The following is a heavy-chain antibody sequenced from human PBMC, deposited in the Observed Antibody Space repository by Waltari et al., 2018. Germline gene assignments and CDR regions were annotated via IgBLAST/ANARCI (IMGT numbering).Heavy chain of an antibody. CDR3: ATQDCSSTSCYFRWFDP. Sequence: QVQLVQSGAEVKKPGASVKVSCKVSGYTLTELSMHWVRQAPGHGLEWMGGFEPEDGETIHAQKCQGRVTVTEDTSTTTAYMELSSLRSEDTAVYYCATQDCSSTSCYFRWFDPWGQGTLVTVSS. CDR2: FEPEDGET. J-gene: IGHJ5*02. D-gene: IGHD2-2*01. CDR1: GYTLTELS. V-gene: IGHV1-24*01.